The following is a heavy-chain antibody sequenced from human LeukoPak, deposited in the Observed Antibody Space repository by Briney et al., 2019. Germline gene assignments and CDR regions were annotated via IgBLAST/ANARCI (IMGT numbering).Heavy chain of an antibody. CDR3: ARYYAGSPDY. V-gene: IGHV3-74*03. CDR1: GFTFSTYW. D-gene: IGHD3-10*01. J-gene: IGHJ4*02. Sequence: GGSLSLSCTASGFTFSTYWINWVRQSPGKGLVWVALINGDGSTTTHADSVKGRFTISRDNAKNTAYLQMNSLRDEDTAVYFCARYYAGSPDYWGQGTLVTVSA. CDR2: INGDGSTT.